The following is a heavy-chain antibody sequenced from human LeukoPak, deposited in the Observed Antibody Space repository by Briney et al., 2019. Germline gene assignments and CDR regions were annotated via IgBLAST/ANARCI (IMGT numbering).Heavy chain of an antibody. CDR1: GGSLSTSY. Sequence: SETLSLTCTVSGGSLSTSYWSWIRQPPGKGLEWIGYIYHSGSAKYNPSLKSRVTISVDTSKNQFSLRLSSVTAADTAVYYCARDGYSYIDVWGQGTLVTVSS. D-gene: IGHD5-18*01. V-gene: IGHV4-59*01. CDR3: ARDGYSYIDV. J-gene: IGHJ4*02. CDR2: IYHSGSA.